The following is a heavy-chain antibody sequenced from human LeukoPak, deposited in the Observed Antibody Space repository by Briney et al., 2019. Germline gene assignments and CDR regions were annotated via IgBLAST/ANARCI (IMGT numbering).Heavy chain of an antibody. CDR3: ARSSNYGDELDY. CDR1: GGSISSYY. V-gene: IGHV4-59*08. CDR2: IYYSGST. J-gene: IGHJ4*02. Sequence: SETLSLTCTVSGGSISSYYWSWIRQPPGKGLEWIGYIYYSGSTNYNPSLKSRVTISVDTSKNQFSLKLSSATAADTAVYYCARSSNYGDELDYWGQGTLVTVSS. D-gene: IGHD4-11*01.